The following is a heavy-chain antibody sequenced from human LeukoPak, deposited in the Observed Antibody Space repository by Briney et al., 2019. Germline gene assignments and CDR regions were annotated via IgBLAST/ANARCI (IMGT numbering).Heavy chain of an antibody. CDR2: INQVGSEK. V-gene: IGHV3-7*04. J-gene: IGHJ4*02. D-gene: IGHD3-10*01. CDR1: GFTISFYW. Sequence: GRSLRLSCAASGFTISFYWMGWVSQDPGNGLEWVANINQVGSEKNYVDSVKGRFTISRDNAKNSLYLQMNSLRAEDTAMYYCARDGSYYGPDYWGQGALVTVSS. CDR3: ARDGSYYGPDY.